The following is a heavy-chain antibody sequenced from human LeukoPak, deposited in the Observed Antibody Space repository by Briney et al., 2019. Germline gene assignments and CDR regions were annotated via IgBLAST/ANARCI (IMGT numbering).Heavy chain of an antibody. CDR1: GYTFTSYG. D-gene: IGHD3-22*01. Sequence: ASVKVSCKASGYTFTSYGISWVRQAPGQGLEWMGWISAYNGNTNYAQKLQGRVTMTTDTSTSTAYMELRSLRSDDTAVYYCARGGYYYDSGGYYYSDYWGQGTLVTVSS. CDR2: ISAYNGNT. CDR3: ARGGYYYDSGGYYYSDY. V-gene: IGHV1-18*01. J-gene: IGHJ4*02.